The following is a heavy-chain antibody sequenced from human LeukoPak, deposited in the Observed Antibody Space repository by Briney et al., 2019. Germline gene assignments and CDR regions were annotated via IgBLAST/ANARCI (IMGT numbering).Heavy chain of an antibody. CDR2: ISSSSSYI. CDR3: ARAYDILTGYSSNSHFDY. D-gene: IGHD3-9*01. J-gene: IGHJ4*02. CDR1: GFTFSSYS. V-gene: IGHV3-21*01. Sequence: GGSLRLSCAASGFTFSSYSMNWVRQAPGKGLEWVSSISSSSSYIYYADSVKGRFTISRDNAKNSLYLQMNSLRAEDTAVYYCARAYDILTGYSSNSHFDYWGQGTLVTISS.